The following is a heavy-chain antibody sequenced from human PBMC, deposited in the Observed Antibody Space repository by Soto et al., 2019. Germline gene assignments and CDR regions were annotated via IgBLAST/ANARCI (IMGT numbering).Heavy chain of an antibody. CDR3: AKSVMYTIYYFDY. Sequence: GGSLRLSCAASGFTFSSYAMSWVRQAPGKGLEWVSAISGSGASTYYADSVKGRFTISRDNSKNTLYLQMNSLRAEDTAVYYCAKSVMYTIYYFDYWGQGTLVTVSS. J-gene: IGHJ4*02. D-gene: IGHD2-8*02. CDR2: ISGSGAST. CDR1: GFTFSSYA. V-gene: IGHV3-23*01.